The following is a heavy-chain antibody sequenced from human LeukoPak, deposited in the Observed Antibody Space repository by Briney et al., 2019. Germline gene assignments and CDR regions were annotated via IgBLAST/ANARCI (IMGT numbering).Heavy chain of an antibody. CDR2: IIPILGIA. D-gene: IGHD1-7*01. V-gene: IGHV1-69*10. Sequence: ASVKVSCKASGGTFSSYAISWVRQAPGQGLEWMGGIIPILGIANYAQKFQGRVTITADKSTSTAYMELSSLRSEVTAVYYCARDRVTGTPTGADYWGQGTLVTVSS. CDR3: ARDRVTGTPTGADY. J-gene: IGHJ4*02. CDR1: GGTFSSYA.